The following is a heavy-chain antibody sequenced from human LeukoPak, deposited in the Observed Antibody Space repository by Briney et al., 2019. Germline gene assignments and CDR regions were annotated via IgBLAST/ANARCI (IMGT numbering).Heavy chain of an antibody. D-gene: IGHD3-10*01. J-gene: IGHJ6*03. CDR2: IIPIFGTA. Sequence: ASVKVSCKASGGTFSSYAISWVRQAPGQGLEWMGGIIPIFGTANYAQKFQGRVTITADESTSTAYMELGSLRSEDTAVYYCARAYGSGSYPTYYYYCMDVWGKGTTVTVSS. CDR1: GGTFSSYA. CDR3: ARAYGSGSYPTYYYYCMDV. V-gene: IGHV1-69*13.